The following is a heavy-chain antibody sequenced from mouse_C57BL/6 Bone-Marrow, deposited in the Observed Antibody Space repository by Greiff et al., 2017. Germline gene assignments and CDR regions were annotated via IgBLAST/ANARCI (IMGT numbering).Heavy chain of an antibody. CDR2: IFPGSGST. CDR1: GYTFTAYY. CDR3: ARSKDSHYYAMDY. V-gene: IGHV1-75*01. Sequence: QVQLQQSGPELVKPGASVKISCKASGYTFTAYYINWVKQRPGPGLKWIGWIFPGSGSTYYNEKFKAKATLTVDNSSSTAYMLLSSLTSEDSAVYFCARSKDSHYYAMDYWGQGTTVTVSS. J-gene: IGHJ4*01.